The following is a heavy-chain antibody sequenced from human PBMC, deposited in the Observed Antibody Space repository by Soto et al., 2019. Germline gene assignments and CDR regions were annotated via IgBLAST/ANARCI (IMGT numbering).Heavy chain of an antibody. V-gene: IGHV3-30-3*01. CDR3: ARTTDGYRTPYFDY. J-gene: IGHJ4*02. Sequence: PGGSLRLSCAASGFTFSNYAMHWVRQAPGKGLEWVAVISFDGNNKYYADSVKGRFTVSRDNSKNTLYLQMNSLRAEDTAVYYCARTTDGYRTPYFDYWGQGTPVTVSS. D-gene: IGHD4-4*01. CDR2: ISFDGNNK. CDR1: GFTFSNYA.